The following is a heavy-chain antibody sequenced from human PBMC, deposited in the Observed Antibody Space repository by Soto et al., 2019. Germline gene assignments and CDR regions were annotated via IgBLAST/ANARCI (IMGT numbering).Heavy chain of an antibody. CDR1: VFSFITYL. CDR3: VGALTYEVPYYYYGMDV. CDR2: IKQGGTEK. V-gene: IGHV3-7*01. J-gene: IGHJ6*02. Sequence: GWSLRLSCASSVFSFITYLMRWVRQAPGKGLEWVANIKQGGTEKFYVDSVKGRFTISRDNDKKSLYLQMDSLRVEDTAVYYCVGALTYEVPYYYYGMDVWGQGTTVPVSS. D-gene: IGHD3-16*01.